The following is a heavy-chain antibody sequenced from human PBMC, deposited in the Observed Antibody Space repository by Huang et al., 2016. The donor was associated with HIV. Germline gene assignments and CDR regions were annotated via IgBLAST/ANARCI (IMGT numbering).Heavy chain of an antibody. CDR2: IIHRFGLT. CDR3: AREGQNWLGKPFGALAF. CDR1: GVAFSDYA. V-gene: IGHV1-69*10. D-gene: IGHD3-16*01. J-gene: IGHJ4*03. Sequence: QAQLVQSGAAVMKPGSSVRVSCKASGVAFSDYAFRWVRRAPGQGLDWMGGIIHRFGLTNYAPRLQGRFTISADKSSNTVYLELTSLRSGDTAVYYCAREGQNWLGKPFGALAFWGQGTEVIVSS.